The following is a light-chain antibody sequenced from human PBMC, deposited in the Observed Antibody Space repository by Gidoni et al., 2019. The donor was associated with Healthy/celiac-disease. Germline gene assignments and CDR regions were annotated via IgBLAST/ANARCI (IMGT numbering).Light chain of an antibody. Sequence: EIVLTQSPATLSLSPGERATLSCRASQSVSSYLAWYQQKPGQAPRLLISSNRATGIPARFSGSGSGTDFTLTISSLEPEDCAVYYRLTFGGGTKVEIK. V-gene: IGKV3-11*01. CDR1: QSVSSY. CDR3: LT. CDR2: S. J-gene: IGKJ4*01.